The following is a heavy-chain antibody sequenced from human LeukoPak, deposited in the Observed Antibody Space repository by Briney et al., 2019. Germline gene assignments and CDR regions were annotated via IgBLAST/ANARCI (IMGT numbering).Heavy chain of an antibody. CDR2: IYTSGST. CDR3: AREITGLRLGELSH. Sequence: SETLSLTCTVSGGSISSYYWSWIRQPAGKGLEWIGRIYTSGSTNYNPSLKSRVTMSVDTSKNQFSLKLSSVTAADTAVYYCAREITGLRLGELSHWGQGTLVTVSS. J-gene: IGHJ4*02. CDR1: GGSISSYY. D-gene: IGHD3-16*02. V-gene: IGHV4-4*07.